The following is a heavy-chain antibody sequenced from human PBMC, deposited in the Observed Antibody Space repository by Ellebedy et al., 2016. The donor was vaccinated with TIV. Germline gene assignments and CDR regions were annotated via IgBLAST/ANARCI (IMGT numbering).Heavy chain of an antibody. CDR1: GGSISSYY. CDR2: IYYSGST. CDR3: ARVTLEGGGSYVDY. J-gene: IGHJ4*02. D-gene: IGHD1-26*01. Sequence: SETLSLTCTVSGGSISSYYWSWIRQPPGKGLEWIGYIYYSGSTNYNPSLKSRVTISVDTSKNQFSLKLSSVTAADTAVYYCARVTLEGGGSYVDYWGQGTLVTVSS. V-gene: IGHV4-59*01.